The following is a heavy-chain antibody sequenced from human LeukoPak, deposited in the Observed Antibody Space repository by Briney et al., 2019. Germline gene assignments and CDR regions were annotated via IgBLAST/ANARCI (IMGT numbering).Heavy chain of an antibody. CDR2: INWNGATT. CDR1: EFNFDDYG. CDR3: ARDRGRGYFSLDY. D-gene: IGHD1-26*01. V-gene: IGHV3-20*04. Sequence: PGGSLRLSCAVPEFNFDDYGMSWVRHAPGKGLEWVSGINWNGATTGYADSVKGRFTVSRDNAKNLLFLQMNSLRADDTALYYCARDRGRGYFSLDYWGQGTLVTVSS. J-gene: IGHJ4*02.